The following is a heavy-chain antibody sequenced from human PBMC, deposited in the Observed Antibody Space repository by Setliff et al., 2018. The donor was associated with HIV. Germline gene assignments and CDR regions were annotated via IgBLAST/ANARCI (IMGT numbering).Heavy chain of an antibody. CDR3: ARSDSGDYSGFDF. CDR1: GYSFTSYW. J-gene: IGHJ5*01. Sequence: GESLKISCQGFGYSFTSYWIGWVRQMPGKGLEWMGIIYPGDSDTRYSPSFQGQVTISADKSFSAAYLQLSSLRPSDTAMYYCARSDSGDYSGFDFWGQGTLVTV. V-gene: IGHV5-51*01. D-gene: IGHD1-26*01. CDR2: IYPGDSDT.